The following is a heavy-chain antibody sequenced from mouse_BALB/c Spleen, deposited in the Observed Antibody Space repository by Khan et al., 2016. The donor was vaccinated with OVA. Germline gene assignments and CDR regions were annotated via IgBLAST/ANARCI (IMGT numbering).Heavy chain of an antibody. J-gene: IGHJ2*01. D-gene: IGHD2-3*01. V-gene: IGHV1S137*01. CDR3: ARPAYDGYYDY. CDR2: ISTYSGNT. CDR1: GYTFTDYA. Sequence: QVQLQQSGPELVRPGVSVKISCKGSGYTFTDYAMCWVKQSHAESLEWIGLISTYSGNTNYNQKFKGKATMTVDKSSTTAYMELARLTSEDSAIYYCARPAYDGYYDYWGQGTTLTVSS.